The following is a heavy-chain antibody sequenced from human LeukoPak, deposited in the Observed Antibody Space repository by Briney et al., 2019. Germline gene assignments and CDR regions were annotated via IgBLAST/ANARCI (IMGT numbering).Heavy chain of an antibody. CDR1: GGSISSGGYS. CDR3: ARVYYYDSSGYYRRHYYFDY. Sequence: SQALSLTCTVSGGSISSGGYSWSWIRQPPGKGLEWIGYIYHSGSTYYNPSLKSRVTISVDRSKNQFSLKLSSVTAADTAVYYCARVYYYDSSGYYRRHYYFDYWGQGTLVTVSS. D-gene: IGHD3-22*01. CDR2: IYHSGST. J-gene: IGHJ4*02. V-gene: IGHV4-30-2*01.